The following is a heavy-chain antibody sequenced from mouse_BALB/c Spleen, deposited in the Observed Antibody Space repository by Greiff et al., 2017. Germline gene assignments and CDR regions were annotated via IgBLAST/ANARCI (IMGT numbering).Heavy chain of an antibody. CDR3: ASYYGSAMDY. J-gene: IGHJ4*01. V-gene: IGHV3-6*02. CDR1: GYSITSGYY. Sequence: DVHLVESGPGLVKPSQSLSLTCSVTGYSITSGYYWNWIRQFPGNKLEWMGYISYDGSNNYNPSLKNRISITRDTSKNQFFLKLNSVTTEDTATYYCASYYGSAMDYWGQGTSVTVSS. D-gene: IGHD1-2*01. CDR2: ISYDGSN.